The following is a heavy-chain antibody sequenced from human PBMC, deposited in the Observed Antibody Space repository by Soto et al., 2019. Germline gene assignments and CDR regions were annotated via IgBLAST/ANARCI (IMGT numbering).Heavy chain of an antibody. CDR2: IKQDGSEK. V-gene: IGHV3-7*01. J-gene: IGHJ6*03. D-gene: IGHD2-15*01. CDR1: GFTFSSYW. Sequence: PGGSLRLSCAASGFTFSSYWMSWVRQAPGKGLEWVANIKQDGSEKYYVDSVKGRFTISRDNAKNSLYLQMNSLRAEDTAVYYCARGPPEYCSGGSCPKLYNYYYLDVWGKGTTVTVSS. CDR3: ARGPPEYCSGGSCPKLYNYYYLDV.